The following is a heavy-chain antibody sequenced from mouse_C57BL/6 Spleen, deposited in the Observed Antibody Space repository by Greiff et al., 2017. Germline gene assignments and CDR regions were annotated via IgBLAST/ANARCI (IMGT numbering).Heavy chain of an antibody. J-gene: IGHJ2*01. CDR2: IDPETGGT. V-gene: IGHV1-15*01. CDR3: YSNYDYFDY. D-gene: IGHD2-5*01. Sequence: VKLQESGAELVRPGASVTLSCKASGYTFTDYEMHWVKQTPVHGLEWIGAIDPETGGTAYNQKFKGKAILTADKSSSTAYMELRSLTSEDSAVCYSYSNYDYFDYWGQGTTLTVSS. CDR1: GYTFTDYE.